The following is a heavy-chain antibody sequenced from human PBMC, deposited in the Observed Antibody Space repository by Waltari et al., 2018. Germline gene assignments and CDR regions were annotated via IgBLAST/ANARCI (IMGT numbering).Heavy chain of an antibody. J-gene: IGHJ6*02. V-gene: IGHV3-7*01. CDR2: INPDGSAK. CDR1: GFTFSNFW. CDR3: SESLNV. Sequence: EVQMVESGGGLVQPGGSLRLPCAASGFTFSNFWMDWVRQAPGKGLEWVANINPDGSAKNYVDSVKGRFTIFRDNTKNSLYLQMNSLRAEDTAIYYCSESLNVWGPGTTVTVSS.